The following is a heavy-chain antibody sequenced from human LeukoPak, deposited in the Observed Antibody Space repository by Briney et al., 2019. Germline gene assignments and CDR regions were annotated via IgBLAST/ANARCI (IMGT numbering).Heavy chain of an antibody. J-gene: IGHJ4*02. CDR2: MKEDGSER. Sequence: PGGSLRLSCAASGFIFSGYWMTWVRQAPGKGLEWAANMKEDGSERYYVDSVKGGFTISRDNAKSSLYLQMNSLRVEDTAVYYCARYLDFRADYYFDYWGQGTLVTVSS. D-gene: IGHD3/OR15-3a*01. CDR1: GFIFSGYW. V-gene: IGHV3-7*01. CDR3: ARYLDFRADYYFDY.